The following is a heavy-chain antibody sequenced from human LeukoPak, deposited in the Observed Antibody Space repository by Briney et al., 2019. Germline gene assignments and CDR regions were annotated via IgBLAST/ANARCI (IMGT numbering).Heavy chain of an antibody. V-gene: IGHV3-30*18. CDR3: AKEGSPMVATTLDV. D-gene: IGHD5-12*01. J-gene: IGHJ6*02. CDR2: ISYDVSDK. CDR1: GFTFSSYG. Sequence: GGSLRLSCTASGFTFSSYGMHWVRQAPGKGLEWVAVISYDVSDKYYADSVKGRFTISRDNSKNTLYLQMNSLRVEDTAVYYCAKEGSPMVATTLDVWGQGTTVTVSS.